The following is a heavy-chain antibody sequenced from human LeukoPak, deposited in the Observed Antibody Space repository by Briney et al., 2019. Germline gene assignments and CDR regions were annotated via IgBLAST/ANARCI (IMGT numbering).Heavy chain of an antibody. D-gene: IGHD6-6*01. V-gene: IGHV4-34*01. Sequence: GSLRLSCAASGFTFSSYWMSWIRQPPGKGLEWIGEINHSGSTNYNPSLKSRVTISVDTSKNQFSLKLSSVTAADTAVYYCARAQSSSSYYYFDYWGQGTLVTVSS. CDR1: GFTFSSYW. CDR2: INHSGST. J-gene: IGHJ4*02. CDR3: ARAQSSSSYYYFDY.